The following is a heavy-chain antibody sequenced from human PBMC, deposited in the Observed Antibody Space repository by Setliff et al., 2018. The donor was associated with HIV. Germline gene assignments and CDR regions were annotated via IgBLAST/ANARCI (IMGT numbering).Heavy chain of an antibody. CDR1: GFTFSNAW. V-gene: IGHV3-15*01. Sequence: GGSLRLSCAASGFTFSNAWMSWVRQAPVKGLEWIGRIKSKTDGGTTDYAAPVKGRFTISRDDSKNTLYLQMSSLKTEDTAVYYCTTDNYYDSSGFYDNWFDPWGQGSLVTVSA. D-gene: IGHD3-22*01. J-gene: IGHJ5*02. CDR3: TTDNYYDSSGFYDNWFDP. CDR2: IKSKTDGGTT.